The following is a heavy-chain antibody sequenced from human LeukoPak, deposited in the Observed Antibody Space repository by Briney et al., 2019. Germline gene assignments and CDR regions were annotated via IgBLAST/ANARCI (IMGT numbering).Heavy chain of an antibody. CDR1: GFTFSSYA. V-gene: IGHV3-48*04. J-gene: IGHJ4*02. CDR2: ICSSTTTI. CDR3: ARYLRSGWSYFDH. D-gene: IGHD6-19*01. Sequence: PGGSLRLSCAASGFTFSSYAMNWVRQAPGKGLEWISYICSSTTTIHYADSVKGRFTISRDNVKNSLYLQMNSLRAEDTAVYYCARYLRSGWSYFDHWGQGALVTVSS.